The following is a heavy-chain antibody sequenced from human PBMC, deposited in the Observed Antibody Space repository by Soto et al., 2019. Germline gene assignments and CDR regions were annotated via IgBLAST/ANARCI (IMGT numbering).Heavy chain of an antibody. CDR3: AKDRKGAGTYYYYGMDV. V-gene: IGHV3-23*01. Sequence: GGSLRLSCAASGFTFSSYAMSWVRQAPGKGLEWVSAISGSGGSTYYADSVKGRFTISRDNSKNTLYLQMNSLRAEDTTVYYCAKDRKGAGTYYYYGMDVWGQGTTVTVSS. D-gene: IGHD6-19*01. CDR2: ISGSGGST. CDR1: GFTFSSYA. J-gene: IGHJ6*02.